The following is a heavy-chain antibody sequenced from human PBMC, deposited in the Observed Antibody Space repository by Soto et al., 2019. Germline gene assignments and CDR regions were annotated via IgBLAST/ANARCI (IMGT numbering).Heavy chain of an antibody. Sequence: PSETLSLTCTVSGGSISSGGYYWSWIRQHPGKGLEWIGYIYYSGSTYYNPSLKSRVTISVDTPKNQFSLKLSSVTAADTAVYYCARAPYYYDSSGYYFGYYYYGMDVWGQGTTVTVSS. J-gene: IGHJ6*02. CDR1: GGSISSGGYY. CDR2: IYYSGST. V-gene: IGHV4-31*03. D-gene: IGHD3-22*01. CDR3: ARAPYYYDSSGYYFGYYYYGMDV.